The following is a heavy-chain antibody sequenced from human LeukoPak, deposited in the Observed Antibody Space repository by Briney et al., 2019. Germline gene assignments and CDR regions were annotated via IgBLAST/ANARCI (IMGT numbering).Heavy chain of an antibody. CDR3: ARGFYYYGLDV. Sequence: ASVNVSCTASGYTFTRYDINWVRQAPGHGLEWLGWMNPNNGNTGYAQKFHGRVTMTRSTSIDTAYMELNTLTSDDTAAYYCARGFYYYGLDVWGQGTTVTVSS. V-gene: IGHV1-8*01. CDR1: GYTFTRYD. J-gene: IGHJ6*02. CDR2: MNPNNGNT.